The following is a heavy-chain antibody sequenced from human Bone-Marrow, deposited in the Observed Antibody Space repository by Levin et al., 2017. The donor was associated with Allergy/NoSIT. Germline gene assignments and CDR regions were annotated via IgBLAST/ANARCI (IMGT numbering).Heavy chain of an antibody. J-gene: IGHJ6*02. CDR1: GFTFSSYA. Sequence: AGGSLRLSCAASGFTFSSYAMSWVRQAPGKGLEWVSAISGSGGSTYYADSVKGRFTISRDNSKNTLYLQMNSLRAEDTAVYYCAKDGLITAMVTYYYYGMDVWGQGTTVTVSS. CDR3: AKDGLITAMVTYYYYGMDV. V-gene: IGHV3-23*01. CDR2: ISGSGGST. D-gene: IGHD5-18*01.